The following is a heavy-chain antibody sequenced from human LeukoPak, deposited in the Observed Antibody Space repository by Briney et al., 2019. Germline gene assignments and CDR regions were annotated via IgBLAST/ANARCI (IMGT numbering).Heavy chain of an antibody. D-gene: IGHD3-9*01. Sequence: ASVNVSCKASGYTFTSYYMHWVRQAPGQGLEWMGIINPSGGSTSYAQKFQGRVTMTRDTSTSTVYMELSSLRSEDTAVYYCARGPARYYDILTGSPHLHYWGQGTLVTVSS. V-gene: IGHV1-46*01. CDR3: ARGPARYYDILTGSPHLHY. CDR2: INPSGGST. J-gene: IGHJ4*02. CDR1: GYTFTSYY.